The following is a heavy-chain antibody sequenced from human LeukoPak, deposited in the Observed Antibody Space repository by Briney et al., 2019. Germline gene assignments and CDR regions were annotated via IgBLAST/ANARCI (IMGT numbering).Heavy chain of an antibody. V-gene: IGHV4-59*01. Sequence: SETLSLTCTVSGGSITSYYCSWIRQPPGKGLEWIGYIYYSGSTSYNPSLKSRVTISVDTSKNQFSLKLTSVTAADTAVYYCAREGTLDSSGYYLGYWGQGTLVTVSS. J-gene: IGHJ4*02. CDR3: AREGTLDSSGYYLGY. D-gene: IGHD3-22*01. CDR2: IYYSGST. CDR1: GGSITSYY.